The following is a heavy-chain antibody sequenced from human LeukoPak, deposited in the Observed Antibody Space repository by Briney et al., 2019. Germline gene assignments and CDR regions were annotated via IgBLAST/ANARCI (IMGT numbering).Heavy chain of an antibody. D-gene: IGHD5-12*01. Sequence: GGSLRPSCAASGFTFSSYEMNWVRQAPGKGLEWVSYISSSGSTIYYADSVKGRFTISRDNAKNSLYLQMNSLRAEDTAVYYCARVGWLTIYYYMDVWGKGTTVTISS. CDR2: ISSSGSTI. CDR3: ARVGWLTIYYYMDV. J-gene: IGHJ6*03. V-gene: IGHV3-48*03. CDR1: GFTFSSYE.